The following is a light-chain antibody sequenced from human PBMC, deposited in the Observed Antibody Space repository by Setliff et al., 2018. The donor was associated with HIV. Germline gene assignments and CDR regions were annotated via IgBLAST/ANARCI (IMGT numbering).Light chain of an antibody. J-gene: IGLJ1*01. Sequence: SYELTQPPSVSVAPGKTARITCGGNNIGGKSVHWYQQKPGQAPVLVIYYDSDRPSGIPERFSGSNSGNTATLTISRVEAGDEADYYCQVWDSSSDHSYVFGTGTKVTVL. CDR3: QVWDSSSDHSYV. CDR1: NIGGKS. V-gene: IGLV3-21*04. CDR2: YDS.